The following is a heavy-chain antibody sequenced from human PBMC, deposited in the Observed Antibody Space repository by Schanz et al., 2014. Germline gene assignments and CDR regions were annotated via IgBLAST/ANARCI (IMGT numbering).Heavy chain of an antibody. CDR2: INSVGSNT. V-gene: IGHV3-74*02. Sequence: VQLVDSGGGLVKPGGSLRLSCTASGFTFSSHWMHWVRQDPGKGLVWVARINSVGSNTDYADSVTGRFTISRDNAKNTLYLQMNTLRAEDTAVYYCAKYRGYYRVSGSYRELEYWGQGTLVTVSS. CDR1: GFTFSSHW. D-gene: IGHD3-10*01. CDR3: AKYRGYYRVSGSYRELEY. J-gene: IGHJ4*02.